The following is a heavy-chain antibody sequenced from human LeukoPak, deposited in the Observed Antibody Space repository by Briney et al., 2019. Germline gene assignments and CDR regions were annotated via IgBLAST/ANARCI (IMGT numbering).Heavy chain of an antibody. D-gene: IGHD1-26*01. Sequence: GGSLRLSCTASGFTFSNYSMNRVRQAPGKGLEWVSYISSSGTTIYYADSVKGRFTISRDNAKNSLYLQMNSLRAEDTAVYYCARRRDSGSLQHFDYWGQGTLVTVSS. V-gene: IGHV3-48*04. CDR1: GFTFSNYS. CDR3: ARRRDSGSLQHFDY. J-gene: IGHJ4*02. CDR2: ISSSGTTI.